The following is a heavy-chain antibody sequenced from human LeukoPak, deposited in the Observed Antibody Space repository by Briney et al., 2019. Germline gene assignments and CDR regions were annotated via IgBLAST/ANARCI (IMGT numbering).Heavy chain of an antibody. CDR3: ARGSGWNSFDP. CDR2: IYTNGWT. CDR1: GGSINSDLYY. V-gene: IGHV4-61*02. J-gene: IGHJ5*02. Sequence: SDTLSLTCTISGGSINSDLYYWAWIRQPAGKRLEWIGRIYTNGWTDYNPSLKSRVTISVDTSKNQFSLKLSFVTAADTAFYYCARGSGWNSFDPWGQGTLVTVSS. D-gene: IGHD6-19*01.